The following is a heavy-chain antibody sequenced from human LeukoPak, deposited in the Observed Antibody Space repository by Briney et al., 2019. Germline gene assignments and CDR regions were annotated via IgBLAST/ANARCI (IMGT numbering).Heavy chain of an antibody. J-gene: IGHJ5*01. D-gene: IGHD6-19*01. V-gene: IGHV3-48*03. Sequence: GGSLRLSCAASGFTFSSYGMNWVRQAPGKGLEGVSYISSGATTIYYADSVKGRFTISRDSAKNSLYLQMNSLRAEDTAIYYCTRISRLAVAGWFDSWGQGALVTVSS. CDR1: GFTFSSYG. CDR3: TRISRLAVAGWFDS. CDR2: ISSGATTI.